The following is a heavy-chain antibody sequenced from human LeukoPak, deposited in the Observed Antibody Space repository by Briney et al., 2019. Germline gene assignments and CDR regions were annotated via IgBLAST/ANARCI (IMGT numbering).Heavy chain of an antibody. CDR1: GGSFVNYA. V-gene: IGHV1-69*06. Sequence: SVKVSCKASGGSFVNYAISWLRQAPGQGLEWMGGIIPISGTTIYSQSFQGRVTITADRSTSTAYMDLSTLSSEDTALYFCARGAHPLSSGGNPFDYWGQGTLVTVSS. CDR2: IIPISGTT. CDR3: ARGAHPLSSGGNPFDY. D-gene: IGHD6-19*01. J-gene: IGHJ4*02.